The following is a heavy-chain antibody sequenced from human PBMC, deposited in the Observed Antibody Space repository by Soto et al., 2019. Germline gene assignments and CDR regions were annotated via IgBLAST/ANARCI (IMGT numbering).Heavy chain of an antibody. D-gene: IGHD2-8*01. CDR3: ANDLVRMEYAETDYYGMDV. V-gene: IGHV3-23*01. Sequence: GGSLRLSCAASGFTFSSYAMSWVRQAPGKGLEWVSAISGSGGSTYYADSVKGRFTISRDNSKNTLYLQMNSLRAEDTAVYYWANDLVRMEYAETDYYGMDVWGQGTTVTVSS. CDR1: GFTFSSYA. J-gene: IGHJ6*02. CDR2: ISGSGGST.